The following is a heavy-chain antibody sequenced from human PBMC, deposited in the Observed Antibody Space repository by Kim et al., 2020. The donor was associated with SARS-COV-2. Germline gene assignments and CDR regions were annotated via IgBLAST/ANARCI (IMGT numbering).Heavy chain of an antibody. CDR2: ISAYNGNT. CDR3: AREPWVTMVRGNWFDP. V-gene: IGHV1-18*04. J-gene: IGHJ5*02. D-gene: IGHD3-10*01. Sequence: ASVKVSCKASGYTFTSYGISWVRQAPGQGLEWMGWISAYNGNTNYAQKLQGRVTMTTDTSTSTAYMELRSLRSDDTAVYYCAREPWVTMVRGNWFDPWGQGTLVTVSS. CDR1: GYTFTSYG.